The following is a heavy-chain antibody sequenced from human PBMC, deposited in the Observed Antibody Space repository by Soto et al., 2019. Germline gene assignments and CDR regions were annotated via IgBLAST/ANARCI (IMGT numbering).Heavy chain of an antibody. D-gene: IGHD1-1*01. CDR1: GFTFSSYA. J-gene: IGHJ4*02. V-gene: IGHV3-23*01. CDR3: ATWNNIWNH. CDR2: ISGSGDST. Sequence: PGGSLRLSCAASGFTFSSYAMSWVRQAPGKGLEWVSVISGSGDSTYYAESVKGRFTISRDNSKNTLHLQMNSLGAEDTAVYYYATWNNIWNHCGQGIQVTVSS.